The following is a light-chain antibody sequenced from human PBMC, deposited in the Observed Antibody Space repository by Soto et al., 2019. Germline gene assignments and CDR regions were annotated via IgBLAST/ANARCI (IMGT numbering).Light chain of an antibody. Sequence: QSALTQPASVSGSPGQSITISCTGTSSDVGAYNFVSWYQHHPGRAPKLIIYEVTIRPSGVSNRFSGSKSGNTASLTISGLQAEDEADYYCNSYTSSSSFVFGTGTKLTVL. CDR2: EVT. CDR3: NSYTSSSSFV. J-gene: IGLJ1*01. CDR1: SSDVGAYNF. V-gene: IGLV2-14*01.